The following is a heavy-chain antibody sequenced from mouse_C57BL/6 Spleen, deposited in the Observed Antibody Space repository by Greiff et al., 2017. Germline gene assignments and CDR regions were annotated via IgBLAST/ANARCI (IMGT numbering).Heavy chain of an antibody. CDR3: ARRGYGSSYDY. Sequence: QVQLKESGPGILQPSQTLSLTCSFSGFSLSTFGMGVGWIRQPSGKGLEWLAHIWWVDDKYYNPALKSRLTISKDTSKNQVCLKSANVDTADTATYYCARRGYGSSYDYWGQGTTLTVSS. V-gene: IGHV8-8*01. J-gene: IGHJ2*01. CDR2: IWWVDDK. CDR1: GFSLSTFGMG. D-gene: IGHD1-1*01.